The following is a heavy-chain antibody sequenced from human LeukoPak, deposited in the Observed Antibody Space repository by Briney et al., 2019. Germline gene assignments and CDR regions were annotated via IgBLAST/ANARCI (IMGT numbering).Heavy chain of an antibody. Sequence: GASVKVSCKASGYTFTAYYIHWVRQAPGQGLEWMGWINPNSGGTNYAQKFQGRVTMTRDTSISTAYMELSRLRSDDTAVYYCASVGYYDFWSGYSRDAFDMWGQGTMVTVSS. CDR1: GYTFTAYY. CDR2: INPNSGGT. V-gene: IGHV1-2*02. D-gene: IGHD3-3*01. CDR3: ASVGYYDFWSGYSRDAFDM. J-gene: IGHJ3*02.